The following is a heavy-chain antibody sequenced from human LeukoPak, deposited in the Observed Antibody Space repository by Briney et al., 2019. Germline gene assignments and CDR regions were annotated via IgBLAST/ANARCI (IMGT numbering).Heavy chain of an antibody. D-gene: IGHD3-10*02. CDR2: AGWAGGTT. CDR3: AKELDTMFFDY. V-gene: IGHV3-43*01. CDR1: GFNFYRYT. Sequence: GGSLRLSCATSGFNFYRYTIHWVRQAPEKGLEGVSLAGWAGGTTFYSDSVRGRFTISRDSGRKSVYLQMNRLTTDDPAFYFCAKELDTMFFDYWGQGALVTVSS. J-gene: IGHJ4*02.